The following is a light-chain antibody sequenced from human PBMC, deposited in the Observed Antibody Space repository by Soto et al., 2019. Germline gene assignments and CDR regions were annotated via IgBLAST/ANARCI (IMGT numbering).Light chain of an antibody. J-gene: IGLJ2*01. CDR1: SSNIGSNY. CDR3: AAWDDSPSGVV. Sequence: QSVVTQPPSASGTPGQRVTISCSGSSSNIGSNYVYWYQQLPGTAPKLLIYGNNQRPSGVPDRFSGSKPGTSASLAISGLRSEDEADYYCAAWDDSPSGVVFGGGTKLTVL. CDR2: GNN. V-gene: IGLV1-47*01.